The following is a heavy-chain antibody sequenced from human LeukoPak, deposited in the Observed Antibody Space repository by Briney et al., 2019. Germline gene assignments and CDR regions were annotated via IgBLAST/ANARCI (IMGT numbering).Heavy chain of an antibody. CDR1: GFTVSSNY. CDR3: ARTWIQLWSPFDY. V-gene: IGHV3-7*01. D-gene: IGHD5-18*01. J-gene: IGHJ4*02. Sequence: GGSLRLSCAASGFTVSSNYMSWVRQAPGKGLEWVANIKQDGSEKYYVDSVKGRFTISRDNAKNSLYLQMNSLRAEDTAVYYCARTWIQLWSPFDYWGQGTLVTVSS. CDR2: IKQDGSEK.